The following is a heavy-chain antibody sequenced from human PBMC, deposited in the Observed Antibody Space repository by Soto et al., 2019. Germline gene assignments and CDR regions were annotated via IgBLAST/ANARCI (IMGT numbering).Heavy chain of an antibody. Sequence: GGSLRLSCAASGFTFGSYSMNWVRQAPGKWREWVSSISSSSSYIYYADSVQSRYTNSRDNAQTPLNLPMNSLRAEDTAVYYCTRDNAASGSYYYYGMDVWSQGTT. J-gene: IGHJ6*02. CDR2: ISSSSSYI. D-gene: IGHD5-12*01. CDR3: TRDNAASGSYYYYGMDV. CDR1: GFTFGSYS. V-gene: IGHV3-21*01.